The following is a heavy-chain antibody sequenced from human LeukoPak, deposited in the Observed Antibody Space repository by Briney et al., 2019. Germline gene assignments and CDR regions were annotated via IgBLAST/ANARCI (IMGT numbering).Heavy chain of an antibody. J-gene: IGHJ5*02. Sequence: GGSLRLSCAPSGFSFSSYSMNWVRHAPGKGLELVSSIGSSSSYIYYADSVKGRFTITRDNAKNSMYLQMNSLRAEDTAVYYCASGGLLAFDPWGQGTLVTVSS. V-gene: IGHV3-21*04. CDR3: ASGGLLAFDP. CDR1: GFSFSSYS. CDR2: IGSSSSYI.